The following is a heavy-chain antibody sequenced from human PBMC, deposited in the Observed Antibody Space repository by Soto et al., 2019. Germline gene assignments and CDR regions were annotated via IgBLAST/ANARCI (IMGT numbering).Heavy chain of an antibody. V-gene: IGHV4-39*01. J-gene: IGHJ4*02. CDR1: GGSISSSSYY. CDR3: ARRPYDPNSRFDY. Sequence: SETLSLTCTVSGGSISSSSYYWGWIRQPPGKGLEWIGSIYYSGSTYYNPSLKSRVTISVDTSKNQFSLKLSSVTAADTAVYYCARRPYDPNSRFDYWGQGTLVTVSS. D-gene: IGHD3-22*01. CDR2: IYYSGST.